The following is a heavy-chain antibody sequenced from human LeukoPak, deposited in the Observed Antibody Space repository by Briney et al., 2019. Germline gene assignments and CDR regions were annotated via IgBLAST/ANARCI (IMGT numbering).Heavy chain of an antibody. D-gene: IGHD4-17*01. Sequence: PGGSLRLSCAASGFTFSSYAMSWVRQAPGKVLEWVSIISSGSSAIFSADALKGRFTISRDDAKNLLYLDMNSLRAEDTAVYYCARGHTAVTRHFDFWGQGTLVTVSS. CDR2: ISSGSSAI. CDR1: GFTFSSYA. CDR3: ARGHTAVTRHFDF. V-gene: IGHV3-21*01. J-gene: IGHJ4*02.